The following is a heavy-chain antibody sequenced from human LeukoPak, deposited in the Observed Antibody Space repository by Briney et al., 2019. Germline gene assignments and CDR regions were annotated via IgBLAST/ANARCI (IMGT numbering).Heavy chain of an antibody. D-gene: IGHD5-12*01. V-gene: IGHV1-2*02. J-gene: IGHJ4*02. CDR3: ARDVATISANFDY. Sequence: ASVKVSCKASGYTFTGYYMHWARQAPGQGLEWMGWINPNSGGTNYAQKFQGRVTMTRDTSISTAYMELSRLRSDDTAVYYCARDVATISANFDYWGQGTLVTVSS. CDR1: GYTFTGYY. CDR2: INPNSGGT.